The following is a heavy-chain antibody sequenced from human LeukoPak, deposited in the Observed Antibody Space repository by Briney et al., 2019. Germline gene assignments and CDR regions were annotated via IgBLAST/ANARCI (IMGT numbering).Heavy chain of an antibody. CDR3: EGALAAAGLWALDI. D-gene: IGHD6-13*01. CDR1: GGSISSSSYY. V-gene: IGHV4-39*01. J-gene: IGHJ3*02. Sequence: SETLSLTCTVSGGSISSSSYYWGWIRQPPGKGLEWIGSIYYSGSTYYNPSLKSRVTISVDTSKNQFSLKLSSVTAADTAVYYCEGALAAAGLWALDIWGQGTMVTVSS. CDR2: IYYSGST.